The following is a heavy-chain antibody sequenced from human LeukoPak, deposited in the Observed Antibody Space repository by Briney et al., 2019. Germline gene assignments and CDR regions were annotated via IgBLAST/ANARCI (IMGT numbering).Heavy chain of an antibody. CDR3: ASLLYPISPFDY. CDR2: IYYSGST. J-gene: IGHJ4*02. D-gene: IGHD2-21*01. V-gene: IGHV4-39*07. CDR1: GGSTSSSTYY. Sequence: PSETLSLTCTVSGGSTSSSTYYWGWIRQPPGKGLEWIGNIYYSGSTNYTPSLKSRATISVDTSKNQFSLKLSSVTAADTAVYYCASLLYPISPFDYWGQGTLVTVSS.